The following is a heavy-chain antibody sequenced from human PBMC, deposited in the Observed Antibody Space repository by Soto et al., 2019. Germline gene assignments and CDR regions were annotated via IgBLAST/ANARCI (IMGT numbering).Heavy chain of an antibody. D-gene: IGHD6-19*01. V-gene: IGHV4-39*01. CDR3: ARRAGGGIAVAGTSGYFDY. Sequence: SETLSLTCTVSGGSISSSSYYWGWIRQPPGKGLEWIGSIYYSGSTYYNPSLKSRVTISVDTSKNQFSLKLGSVTAADTAVYYCARRAGGGIAVAGTSGYFDYWGQGTLVTVSS. J-gene: IGHJ4*02. CDR2: IYYSGST. CDR1: GGSISSSSYY.